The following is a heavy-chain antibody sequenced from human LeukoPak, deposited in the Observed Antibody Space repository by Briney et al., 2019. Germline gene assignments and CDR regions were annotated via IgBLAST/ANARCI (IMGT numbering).Heavy chain of an antibody. CDR3: ARNYYSSGYYYEYYYGMDV. CDR1: GVSINSFY. CDR2: IYSSGST. V-gene: IGHV4-59*01. J-gene: IGHJ6*02. Sequence: SETLSLTCTVSGVSINSFYWSWIRQTPEKGLQWIGYIYSSGSTNYNPSLRSRVSISVDTSKNQFSLELNSVTAADTAVYYCARNYYSSGYYYEYYYGMDVWGQGTTVTVSS. D-gene: IGHD3-22*01.